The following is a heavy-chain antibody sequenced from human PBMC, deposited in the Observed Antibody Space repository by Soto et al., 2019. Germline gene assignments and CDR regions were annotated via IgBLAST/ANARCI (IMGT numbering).Heavy chain of an antibody. CDR3: ARGGSGYTWFNEF. CDR2: IIPVFQTA. D-gene: IGHD3-22*01. CDR1: GGLFSSYP. V-gene: IGHV1-69*13. J-gene: IGHJ4*02. Sequence: SVKVSCKASGGLFSSYPISWVRQVPGRGLEWMGGIIPVFQTAYYTQRFQGRVTITADESTNTAYMELSSLRSEDTAIYYCARGGSGYTWFNEFWGQGTPVTVPS.